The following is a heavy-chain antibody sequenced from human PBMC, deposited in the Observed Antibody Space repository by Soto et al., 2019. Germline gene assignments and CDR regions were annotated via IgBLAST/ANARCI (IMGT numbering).Heavy chain of an antibody. J-gene: IGHJ4*02. V-gene: IGHV3-74*01. CDR1: GLIITNYN. CDR2: INTDGSIT. CDR3: ARDTDGLHY. Sequence: VGSLRLSRAASGLIITNYNMHCVRQAPGKGLVWVSRINTDGSITDYADSVKGRFTVSRDNPKNTLYLQMNSLRAEDTAVYYCARDTDGLHYWGQGALVTVSS.